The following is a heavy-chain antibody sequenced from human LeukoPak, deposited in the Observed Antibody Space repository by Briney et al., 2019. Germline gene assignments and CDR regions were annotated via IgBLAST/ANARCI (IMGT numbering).Heavy chain of an antibody. V-gene: IGHV4-34*01. CDR3: ARVPYYYDSSRKRVETDAFDI. CDR2: INHSGST. J-gene: IGHJ3*02. CDR1: GGSFSGYY. Sequence: PSETLSLACAVYGGSFSGYYWSWIRQPPGKGLEWIGEINHSGSTNYNPSLKSRVTISVDTSKNQLSLKLSSVTAADTAVYYCARVPYYYDSSRKRVETDAFDIWGQGTMVTVSS. D-gene: IGHD3-22*01.